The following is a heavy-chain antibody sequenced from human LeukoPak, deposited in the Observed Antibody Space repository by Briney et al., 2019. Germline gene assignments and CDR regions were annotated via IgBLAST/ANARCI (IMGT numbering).Heavy chain of an antibody. J-gene: IGHJ6*02. Sequence: ASVKVSCKASGHTSTTYAIHWVRQAPGQGLEWMGWINAGNGNIKYSQKFQGRVTITGDTSASTAYMELSSLRSEDTAVYYCARGYCSSTSCYMDVWGQGTTVTVSS. CDR3: ARGYCSSTSCYMDV. V-gene: IGHV1-3*01. D-gene: IGHD2-2*01. CDR1: GHTSTTYA. CDR2: INAGNGNI.